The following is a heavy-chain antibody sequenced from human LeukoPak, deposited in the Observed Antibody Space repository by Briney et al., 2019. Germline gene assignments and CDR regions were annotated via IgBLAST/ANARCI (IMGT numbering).Heavy chain of an antibody. D-gene: IGHD2-15*01. Sequence: ASVKVSCKASGYTFTSYGISWVRQAPGQRLEWMGWINPNGADTNYAQKFQGRVTMTRDMSISTAYMELSRLRSDDTALYYCTRDFTGLLPPSYYFDYWGQGTLVTVSS. CDR2: INPNGADT. J-gene: IGHJ4*02. CDR1: GYTFTSYG. CDR3: TRDFTGLLPPSYYFDY. V-gene: IGHV1-2*02.